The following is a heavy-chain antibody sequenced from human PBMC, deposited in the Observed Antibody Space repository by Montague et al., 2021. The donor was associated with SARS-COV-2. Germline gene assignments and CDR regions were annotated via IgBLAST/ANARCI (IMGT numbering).Heavy chain of an antibody. Sequence: STNYNPSLKSRFTISVDTSKNQFSLKLSSVTAADTDVYYCARHKYEYVLWTSSGFLDDWGRGTRVNGSS. V-gene: IGHV4-59*08. CDR3: ARHKYEYVLWTSSGFLDD. CDR2: ST. J-gene: IGHJ4*02. D-gene: IGHD6-19*01.